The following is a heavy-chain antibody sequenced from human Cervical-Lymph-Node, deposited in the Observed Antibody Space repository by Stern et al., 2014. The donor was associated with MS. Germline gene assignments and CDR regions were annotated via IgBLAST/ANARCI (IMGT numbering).Heavy chain of an antibody. CDR1: GGTFSSYA. CDR2: VIPIFGTA. D-gene: IGHD3-3*01. J-gene: IGHJ4*02. CDR3: ARDEGYDFWSGYSGY. Sequence: QVQLVQSGAEVKKPGSSVKVTCKASGGTFSSYAISWVRQAPGQWLEWMGGVIPIFGTANYAQKFQGRVTITADKSTSTAYMELSSLRSEDTAVYYCARDEGYDFWSGYSGYWGQGTLVTVSS. V-gene: IGHV1-69*14.